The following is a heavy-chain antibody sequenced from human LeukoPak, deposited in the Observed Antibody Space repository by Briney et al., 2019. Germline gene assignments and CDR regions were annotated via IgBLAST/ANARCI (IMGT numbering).Heavy chain of an antibody. Sequence: ASVTVSCKASGYMFTGYYMHWVRQAPGQGLEWMGWINPNSGGTNYAQKFQGRVTMTRDTSISTAYMELSSLRSDDTAVYYCARGYCSGDCFTLFDYWGQGTLVTVSS. J-gene: IGHJ4*02. CDR1: GYMFTGYY. V-gene: IGHV1-2*02. D-gene: IGHD2-21*02. CDR2: INPNSGGT. CDR3: ARGYCSGDCFTLFDY.